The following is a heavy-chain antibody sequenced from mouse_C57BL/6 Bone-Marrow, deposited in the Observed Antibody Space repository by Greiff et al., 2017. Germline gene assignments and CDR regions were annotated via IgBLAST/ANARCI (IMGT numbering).Heavy chain of an antibody. D-gene: IGHD2-2*01. J-gene: IGHJ2*01. CDR1: GFNIKDDY. CDR2: IDPENGDT. CDR3: TSYGYDGVDY. Sequence: VQLKESGAELVRPGASVKLSCTASGFNIKDDYMHWVKQRPEQGLEWIGWIDPENGDTEYASKFQGKATITADTSSNTAYLQLSSLTYEDTAVYYCTSYGYDGVDYWGQGTTLTVSS. V-gene: IGHV14-4*01.